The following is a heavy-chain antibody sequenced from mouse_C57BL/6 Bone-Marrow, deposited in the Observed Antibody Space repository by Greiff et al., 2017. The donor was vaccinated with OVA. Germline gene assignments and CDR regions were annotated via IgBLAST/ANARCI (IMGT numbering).Heavy chain of an antibody. CDR1: GFTFSSYG. D-gene: IGHD4-1*01. Sequence: EVQVVESGGDLVKPGGSLKLSCAASGFTFSSYGMSWVRQTPDKRLEWVATISSGGSYTYYPDSVKGRFTISRDNAKNTLYLQMSSLKSEDTAMYYCARRNWDGIDYWGQGTTLTVSS. J-gene: IGHJ2*01. CDR2: ISSGGSYT. CDR3: ARRNWDGIDY. V-gene: IGHV5-6*01.